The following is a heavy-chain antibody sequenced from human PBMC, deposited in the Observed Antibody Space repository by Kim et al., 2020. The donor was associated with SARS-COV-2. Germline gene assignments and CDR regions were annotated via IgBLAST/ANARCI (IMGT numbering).Heavy chain of an antibody. V-gene: IGHV4-31*03. Sequence: SETLSLTCTVSGGSISSGGYYWSWIRQHPGKGLEWIGYIYYSGSTYYNPSLKSRVTISVDTSKNQFSLKLSSVTAADTAVYYCARGAEISSSWYGGLYYYGMDVWGHGTTVTVPS. CDR3: ARGAEISSSWYGGLYYYGMDV. D-gene: IGHD6-13*01. J-gene: IGHJ6*02. CDR2: IYYSGST. CDR1: GGSISSGGYY.